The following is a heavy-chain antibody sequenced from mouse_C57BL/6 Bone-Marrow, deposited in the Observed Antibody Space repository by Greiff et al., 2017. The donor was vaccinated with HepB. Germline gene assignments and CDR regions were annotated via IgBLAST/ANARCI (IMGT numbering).Heavy chain of an antibody. V-gene: IGHV1-18*01. CDR1: GYTFPDYN. CDR2: INPNNGGT. J-gene: IGHJ4*01. D-gene: IGHD3-2*02. Sequence: VQLHQSEPELLKPGASVRIPSKAPGYTFPDYNMAWVKQSLGKSLEWIGDINPNNGGTIYTQKFKGKATLTVDKSSSTAYMELRSLTSEDTAVYYCATRQLRLGAMDYWGQGTSVTVSS. CDR3: ATRQLRLGAMDY.